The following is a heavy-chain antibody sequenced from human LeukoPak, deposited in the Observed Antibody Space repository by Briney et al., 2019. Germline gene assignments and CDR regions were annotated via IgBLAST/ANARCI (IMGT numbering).Heavy chain of an antibody. Sequence: GESLKISCKGSGYSFTSYWIGWVRQMPGKGLEWMGIIYPGDSDTRYSPSFQGQVTISADKSISTAYLQWSSLKASDTAMYYCASSIAAAGRSYYYMDVWGKGTTVTVSS. CDR1: GYSFTSYW. CDR3: ASSIAAAGRSYYYMDV. D-gene: IGHD6-13*01. V-gene: IGHV5-51*01. CDR2: IYPGDSDT. J-gene: IGHJ6*03.